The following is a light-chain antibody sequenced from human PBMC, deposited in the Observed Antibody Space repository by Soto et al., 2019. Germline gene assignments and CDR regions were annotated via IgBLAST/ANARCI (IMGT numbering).Light chain of an antibody. J-gene: IGKJ1*01. Sequence: EILMTQYPDTLSVSPGERASLSWRASQSVKTKLAWYQKKPGQSPRLLIYGASIRATGIPARFSESGSGTEFTLTISSLKSEDFAVYYCQQYSDWHPWTFGQGTKVDIK. CDR3: QQYSDWHPWT. CDR2: GAS. CDR1: QSVKTK. V-gene: IGKV3-15*01.